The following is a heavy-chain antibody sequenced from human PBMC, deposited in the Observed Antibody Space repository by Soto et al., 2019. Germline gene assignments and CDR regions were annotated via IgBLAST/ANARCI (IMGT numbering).Heavy chain of an antibody. J-gene: IGHJ4*02. CDR3: AKRPDRYSGSDQNYFES. Sequence: PGGSLRLSCAASGFTFSACAMSWVRQAPGKGLEWVSAISGRSVSTYYADSVKGRFTISRDNSKNTLYLQLNSIRAEDTAVYYCAKRPDRYSGSDQNYFESWGRGTLVTVSS. V-gene: IGHV3-23*01. D-gene: IGHD5-12*01. CDR2: ISGRSVST. CDR1: GFTFSACA.